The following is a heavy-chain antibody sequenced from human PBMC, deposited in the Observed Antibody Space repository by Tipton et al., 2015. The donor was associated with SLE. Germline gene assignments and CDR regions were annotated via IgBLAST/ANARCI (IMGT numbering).Heavy chain of an antibody. J-gene: IGHJ4*02. D-gene: IGHD3/OR15-3a*01. CDR1: GGSISSSSYY. V-gene: IGHV4-61*02. CDR3: ARDTGLGPFDY. CDR2: IYTSGST. Sequence: TLSLTCTVSGGSISSSSYYWGWIRQPAGKGLEWIGRIYTSGSTNYNPSLKSRVTMSVDTSKNQFSLKLSSVTAADTAVYYCARDTGLGPFDYWGQGTLVTVSS.